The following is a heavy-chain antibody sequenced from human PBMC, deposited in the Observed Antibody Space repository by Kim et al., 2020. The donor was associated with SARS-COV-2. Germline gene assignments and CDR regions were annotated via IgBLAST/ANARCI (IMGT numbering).Heavy chain of an antibody. CDR3: AKDTSTTTRTYGVDI. CDR1: GFTFDDYA. Sequence: GGSLRLSCAASGFTFDDYAMHWVRQAPGKGLEWVSFIKGDGRGTSYAPSVAGRFAVYRDNSKNSLYLQMNSLTTEDTALYYCAKDTSTTTRTYGVDIWGQGTRVPVSS. J-gene: IGHJ6*02. V-gene: IGHV3-43*02. D-gene: IGHD4-17*01. CDR2: IKGDGRGT.